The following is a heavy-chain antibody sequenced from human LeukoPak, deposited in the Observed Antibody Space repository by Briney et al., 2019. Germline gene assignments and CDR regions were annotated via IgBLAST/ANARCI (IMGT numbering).Heavy chain of an antibody. CDR1: GYTFTGYD. J-gene: IGHJ5*02. CDR3: AREGRPHSGSYYWFDP. CDR2: MNPNSGNT. V-gene: IGHV1-8*01. Sequence: ASVKVSCKASGYTFTGYDINWVRQATGQGLEWMGWMNPNSGNTGYAQKFQGRVTMTRNTSISTAYMELSSLRSEDTAVYYCAREGRPHSGSYYWFDPWGQGTLVTVSS. D-gene: IGHD1-26*01.